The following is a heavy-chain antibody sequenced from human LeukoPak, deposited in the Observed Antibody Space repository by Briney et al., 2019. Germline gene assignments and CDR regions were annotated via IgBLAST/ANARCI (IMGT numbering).Heavy chain of an antibody. Sequence: SETLSLTCTVSGGSISSYYWSWIRQPAGKGLEWIGRIYTSGSTNYNPSLKSRVTMSVDTSKNQFSLQLSSVTAADTAVYYCAREDIAAALPYYYYYMDVWGKGTTVTVSS. CDR3: AREDIAAALPYYYYYMDV. CDR2: IYTSGST. D-gene: IGHD6-13*01. CDR1: GGSISSYY. V-gene: IGHV4-4*07. J-gene: IGHJ6*03.